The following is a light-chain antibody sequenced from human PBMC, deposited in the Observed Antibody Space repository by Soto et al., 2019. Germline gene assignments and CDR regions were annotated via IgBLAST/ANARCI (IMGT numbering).Light chain of an antibody. J-gene: IGLJ1*01. CDR3: SAYTVSRPYV. CDR1: SSDVGAYNF. CDR2: NVY. V-gene: IGLV2-14*03. Sequence: QSALAQPASVSGSPGQSITISCTGTSSDVGAYNFVSWHQQHPGKAPKLMIYNVYDRPSGISYRFSGSKSGNTASLTISGLQGEDEADYYCSAYTVSRPYVFGTGTKVTVL.